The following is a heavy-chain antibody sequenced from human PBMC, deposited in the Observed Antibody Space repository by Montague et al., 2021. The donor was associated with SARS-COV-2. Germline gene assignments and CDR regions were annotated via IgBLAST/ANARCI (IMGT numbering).Heavy chain of an antibody. CDR2: FYSVGST. Sequence: SETLSLTCTVSGASVGSSDWGWIRQSPGKGLEWIGYFYSVGSTDYNPSLKSRATISSDTSKNQFSLKVRSVTAADTAVYYCARRGYSNSRLDDAFDIWGQGTMVIVSS. V-gene: IGHV4-59*02. CDR3: ARRGYSNSRLDDAFDI. J-gene: IGHJ3*02. CDR1: GASVGSSD. D-gene: IGHD6-13*01.